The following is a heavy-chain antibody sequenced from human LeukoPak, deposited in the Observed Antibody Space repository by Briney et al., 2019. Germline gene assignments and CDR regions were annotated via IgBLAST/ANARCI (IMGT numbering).Heavy chain of an antibody. Sequence: GGSLRLSCAASGFTFNSYSMNWVRQAPGKGLEWVSSISSDSSYIDYADSVKGRFTISRDNAKNSLYLQMNSLRAEDTAVYYCAELGITMIGGVWGKGTTVTISS. J-gene: IGHJ6*04. CDR1: GFTFNSYS. D-gene: IGHD3-10*02. CDR3: AELGITMIGGV. V-gene: IGHV3-21*01. CDR2: ISSDSSYI.